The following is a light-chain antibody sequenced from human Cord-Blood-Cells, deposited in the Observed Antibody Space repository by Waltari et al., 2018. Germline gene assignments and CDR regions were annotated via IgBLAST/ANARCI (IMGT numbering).Light chain of an antibody. CDR2: AAS. Sequence: DIQMTQYPSSLSASVGDRVTITCRSSQSISSYLNWYQQKPGKAPKLLIYAASSLQSGVPSRFSGSGSGTEFTLTISSLQPEDFATYYCQQSYSTLITFGQGTRLEIK. J-gene: IGKJ5*01. V-gene: IGKV1-39*01. CDR1: QSISSY. CDR3: QQSYSTLIT.